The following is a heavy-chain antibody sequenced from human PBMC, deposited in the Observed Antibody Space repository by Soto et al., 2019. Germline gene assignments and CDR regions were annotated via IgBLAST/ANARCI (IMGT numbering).Heavy chain of an antibody. CDR2: IRAKSNKYAT. Sequence: GGSLRLSCAASGFSFSGSAIHWVRQASGKGLEWVGRIRAKSNKYATLYAESLKGRFTISRDDSQSAAYLEMNSLKTEDTAVYYCNSGSYYSSIWGQGTLVTVSS. CDR1: GFSFSGSA. D-gene: IGHD1-26*01. J-gene: IGHJ4*02. V-gene: IGHV3-73*01. CDR3: NSGSYYSSI.